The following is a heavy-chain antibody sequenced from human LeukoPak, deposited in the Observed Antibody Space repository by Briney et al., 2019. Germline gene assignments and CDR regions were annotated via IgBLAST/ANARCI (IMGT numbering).Heavy chain of an antibody. CDR1: GFSISSYS. CDR2: ISSNNII. Sequence: PGGSLRLSCAASGFSISSYSMNWVRQAPGKGLEWVSYISSNNIIYYADSVKGRFTISRDNSKNTLYLQMNSLRVEDTAVYYCAKDDQWLYSRGTAYWGQGTLVTVSS. CDR3: AKDDQWLYSRGTAY. D-gene: IGHD6-19*01. V-gene: IGHV3-48*01. J-gene: IGHJ4*02.